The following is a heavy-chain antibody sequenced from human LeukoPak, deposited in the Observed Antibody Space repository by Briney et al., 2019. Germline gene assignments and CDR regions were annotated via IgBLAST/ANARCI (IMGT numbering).Heavy chain of an antibody. CDR2: IDPTGRSV. CDR3: ARKLAL. Sequence: GGSLRLSCAASGFSFSSYGMNWVRQAPGQGLERVSYIDPTGRSVYYADSVKGRFTVSRDNANHSVFLQMNSLRDDDTAVYFCARKLALWGQGTLVTVSS. J-gene: IGHJ4*02. CDR1: GFSFSSYG. V-gene: IGHV3-48*02.